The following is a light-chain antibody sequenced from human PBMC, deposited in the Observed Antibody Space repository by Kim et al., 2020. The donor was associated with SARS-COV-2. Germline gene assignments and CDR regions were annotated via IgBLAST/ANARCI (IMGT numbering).Light chain of an antibody. CDR2: EGT. J-gene: IGLJ1*01. CDR3: CSYAGGSTYVFGTGTKISNYV. Sequence: SDAVSRNLDPWYHKHPGTAPKLLIYEGTTRPSRVSNHFSGSKSGGTASLTISGLPAEDEAAYYCCSYAGGSTYVFGTGTKISNYVFGTGTKVTVL. V-gene: IGLV2-23*01. CDR1: SDAVSRNL.